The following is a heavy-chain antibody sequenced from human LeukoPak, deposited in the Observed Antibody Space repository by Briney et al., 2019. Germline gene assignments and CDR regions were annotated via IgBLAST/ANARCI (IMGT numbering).Heavy chain of an antibody. J-gene: IGHJ4*02. V-gene: IGHV5-51*01. CDR2: INPGASDI. CDR1: GFSFTTYW. D-gene: IGHD4-23*01. CDR3: ARRKYGGNSVYFDY. Sequence: GESLKISCKDSGFSFTTYWVAWVRQKPGKGLELMGIINPGASDIRYSPSFRGQVTISAVRSISTAYLQWSSLEASDTAMYYCARRKYGGNSVYFDYWGQGTLVTVFS.